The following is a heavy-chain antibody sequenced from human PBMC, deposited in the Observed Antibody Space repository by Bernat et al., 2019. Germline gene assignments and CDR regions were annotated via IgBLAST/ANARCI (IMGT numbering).Heavy chain of an antibody. CDR3: ARGAVGATYYIDY. CDR2: IYYSGST. Sequence: QVQLQESGPGLVKPSQTLSLTCTVSGGSISSGDYYWNWIRQPPGKGLEWIGYIYYSGSTYYNTSLKSRVTISLDTSRDQFSLKLSSVTTADTAVYYCARGAVGATYYIDYWGQGTLVTVSS. CDR1: GGSISSGDYY. J-gene: IGHJ4*02. V-gene: IGHV4-30-4*01. D-gene: IGHD1-26*01.